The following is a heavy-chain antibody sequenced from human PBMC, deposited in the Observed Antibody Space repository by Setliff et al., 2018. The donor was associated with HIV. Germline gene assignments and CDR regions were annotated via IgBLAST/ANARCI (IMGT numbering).Heavy chain of an antibody. CDR1: GDSISSSYY. J-gene: IGHJ5*01. D-gene: IGHD6-13*01. Sequence: SETLSLTCTVSGDSISSSYYWTWIRQPPGKGLEWIGYIYTSGSTNYNPSLKNRVTISVDTSKNQFSLRLSSVTAADTAVYYCARGYSSSWYDSWGQGSLVTVSS. CDR3: ARGYSSSWYDS. V-gene: IGHV4-4*08. CDR2: IYTSGST.